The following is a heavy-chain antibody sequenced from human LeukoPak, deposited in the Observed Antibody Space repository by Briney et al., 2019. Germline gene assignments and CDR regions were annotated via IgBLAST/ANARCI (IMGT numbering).Heavy chain of an antibody. CDR2: IKSKTDGGTT. V-gene: IGHV3-15*01. Sequence: GGSLRLSCAASGFTFNNAWMSWVRQAPGKGLEWVGRIKSKTDGGTTDYAAPVKGRFTISRDDSKNTLYLQMNSLKTEDTAVYYCTTDPRNLRLHPDYWGQGTLVTVSS. J-gene: IGHJ4*02. CDR1: GFTFNNAW. CDR3: TTDPRNLRLHPDY. D-gene: IGHD4-11*01.